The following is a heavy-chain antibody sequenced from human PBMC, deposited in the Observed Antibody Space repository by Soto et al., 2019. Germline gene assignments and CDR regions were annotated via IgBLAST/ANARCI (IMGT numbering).Heavy chain of an antibody. Sequence: QMQLVQSGPEVKKPGTSVKVSCKASGFTFSSSIVQWVRQARGQRLEWIGWIVVGSGHTNYEQKFQERGTITRDISTSTAYMELSSLRSADTAVYYCAAPDFGDYWYFDLWGRGTLVTVSS. D-gene: IGHD4-17*01. J-gene: IGHJ2*01. CDR1: GFTFSSSI. V-gene: IGHV1-58*01. CDR2: IVVGSGHT. CDR3: AAPDFGDYWYFDL.